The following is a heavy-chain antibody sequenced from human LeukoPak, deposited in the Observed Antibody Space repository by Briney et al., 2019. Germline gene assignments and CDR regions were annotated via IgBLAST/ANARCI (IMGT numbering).Heavy chain of an antibody. CDR1: GFTFRSYA. Sequence: PGGSLRLSCAASGFTFRSYAMSWVRQAPGKGLDWVSGISDSGGSTYYADSVKGRFTISRDNSKNTLYLQMNSLRAEDTAVYYCAKDARTGVVNLGDNWFDPWGQGTLVTVSS. D-gene: IGHD3-16*01. V-gene: IGHV3-23*01. CDR3: AKDARTGVVNLGDNWFDP. CDR2: ISDSGGST. J-gene: IGHJ5*02.